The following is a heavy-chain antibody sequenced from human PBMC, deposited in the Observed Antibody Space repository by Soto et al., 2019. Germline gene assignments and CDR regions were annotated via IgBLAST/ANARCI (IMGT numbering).Heavy chain of an antibody. V-gene: IGHV1-58*02. D-gene: IGHD3-3*01. CDR1: GYTFTSSA. CDR2: IVVCSGNT. Sequence: SVKVSCKASGYTFTSSAISWVRQARGQGLEWIGWIVVCSGNTNYAQKFQERVTITRDMSTSTAYMELSSLRSEDTAVYYCAADHHDSFDPWGQGTLVTVSS. J-gene: IGHJ5*02. CDR3: AADHHDSFDP.